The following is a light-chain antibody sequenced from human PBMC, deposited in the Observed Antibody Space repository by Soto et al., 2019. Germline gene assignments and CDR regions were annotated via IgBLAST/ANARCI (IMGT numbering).Light chain of an antibody. J-gene: IGKJ1*01. CDR2: DAS. V-gene: IGKV3D-15*01. CDR1: QSVTSN. Sequence: EIVMKMSPATLSVCIEERVTLSCRASQSVTSNLAWYQQKPGQAPRLLIYDASSRATGIPDRFSGGGSGTDFTLTISRLEPEDFAVYYCQQYDLVRTFGQGTKVDVK. CDR3: QQYDLVRT.